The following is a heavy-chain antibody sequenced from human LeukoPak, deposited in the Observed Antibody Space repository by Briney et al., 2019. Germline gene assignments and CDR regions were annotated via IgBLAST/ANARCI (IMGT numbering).Heavy chain of an antibody. J-gene: IGHJ4*02. D-gene: IGHD1-26*01. CDR1: GGSISSYY. CDR2: IYYSGST. CDR3: ASEWGYYFDY. Sequence: SETLSLTCTVSGGSISSYYWSWIRQPPGKGLEWIGYIYYSGSTNYNPSLKSRITMSVDTSKNQFSLKLRSVTAADTAVYYCASEWGYYFDYWGQGTLVTVSS. V-gene: IGHV4-59*12.